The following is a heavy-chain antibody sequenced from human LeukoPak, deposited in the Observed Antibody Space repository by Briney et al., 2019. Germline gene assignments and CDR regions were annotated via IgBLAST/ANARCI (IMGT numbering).Heavy chain of an antibody. CDR3: ARNSGTNP. CDR1: GFTFSSYA. Sequence: GGSLRLSCAASGFTFSSYAMHWVRQAPGKGLEWVAVISYDGSNKYYADSVKGRFTISRDNAKNSLYLQMNSLRAEDTAVYYCARNSGTNPWGQGTLVTVSS. D-gene: IGHD1-26*01. V-gene: IGHV3-30*03. J-gene: IGHJ5*02. CDR2: ISYDGSNK.